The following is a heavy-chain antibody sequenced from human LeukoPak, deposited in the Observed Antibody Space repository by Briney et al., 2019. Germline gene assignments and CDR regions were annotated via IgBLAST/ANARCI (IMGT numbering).Heavy chain of an antibody. J-gene: IGHJ4*02. V-gene: IGHV3-30-3*01. CDR1: GFTFSSYA. Sequence: PGGSLRLSCAASGFTFSSYAMHWVRQAPGKGLEWVAVISYDGSNKYYADSVKGRFTISRDNSKNTLYLQMNSLRAEDTAVYYCASPAATIVGATAHDYWGQGTLVTVSS. CDR3: ASPAATIVGATAHDY. CDR2: ISYDGSNK. D-gene: IGHD1-26*01.